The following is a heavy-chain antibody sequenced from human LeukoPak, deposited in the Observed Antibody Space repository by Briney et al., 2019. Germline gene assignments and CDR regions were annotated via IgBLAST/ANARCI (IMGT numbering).Heavy chain of an antibody. CDR2: ISSSGSLI. Sequence: GGSLRLACAASGFTFSSYEMNWVRQAPGKGLEWVSYISSSGSLIYYADSVKGRFTISRDNAKNSLYLQMNSLRVEDTAVYYCAGSSGWYLAYWGQGTLVIGSS. V-gene: IGHV3-48*03. CDR3: AGSSGWYLAY. J-gene: IGHJ4*02. D-gene: IGHD6-19*01. CDR1: GFTFSSYE.